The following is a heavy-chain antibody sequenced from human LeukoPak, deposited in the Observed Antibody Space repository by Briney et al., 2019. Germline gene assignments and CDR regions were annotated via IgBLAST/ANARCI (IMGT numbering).Heavy chain of an antibody. CDR3: GRVDRSTSFHPAY. CDR2: ISSSSSYT. CDR1: GFTFSDYY. D-gene: IGHD2-2*01. V-gene: IGHV3-11*06. J-gene: IGHJ4*02. Sequence: TGGSLRLSCAASGFTFSDYYMSWIRQAPGKGLEWVSYISSSSSYTNYADSVKGRFTISRDNAKNSLYLQMNSLRAEDTAVYYCGRVDRSTSFHPAYWGQGTLVTVSS.